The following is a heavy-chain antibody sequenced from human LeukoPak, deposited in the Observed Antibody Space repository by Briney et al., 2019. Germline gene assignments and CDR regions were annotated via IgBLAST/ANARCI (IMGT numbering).Heavy chain of an antibody. V-gene: IGHV4-61*05. CDR2: IFYSGST. J-gene: IGHJ4*02. D-gene: IGHD5-18*01. Sequence: SETLSLTCTVSCGSISSSSYHWGWIRQPPGKGLDWIGYIFYSGSTKYNPSLKSRVTISVDKSKNQFSLKLSSATAADTAVYYCARGTAVVTFNYWGQGTLVTVSS. CDR3: ARGTAVVTFNY. CDR1: CGSISSSSYH.